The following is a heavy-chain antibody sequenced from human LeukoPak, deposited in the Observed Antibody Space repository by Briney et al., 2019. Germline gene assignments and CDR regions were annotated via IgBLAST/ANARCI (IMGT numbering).Heavy chain of an antibody. D-gene: IGHD4-17*01. CDR3: AKSVASAVTTNPYFDY. Sequence: GGSLRPSCAASGFTFSSYAMRWVRQALGRGLKWVSVISGSGGSTYYADSVKGRCTISRDKSKNTLYLQINSLRAEDTAVYYCAKSVASAVTTNPYFDYWGQGTLVTVSS. CDR2: ISGSGGST. CDR1: GFTFSSYA. J-gene: IGHJ4*02. V-gene: IGHV3-23*01.